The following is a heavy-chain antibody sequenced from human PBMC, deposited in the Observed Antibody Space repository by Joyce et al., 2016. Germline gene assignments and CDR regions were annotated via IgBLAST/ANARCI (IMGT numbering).Heavy chain of an antibody. CDR3: TKEGYCRGGSCYQTDDAFDV. J-gene: IGHJ3*01. Sequence: QVQLVQSGAEVKKPGASVKVSCTASGNTFTNYYIHWVRQAPGQGLAWIGRIKPNTGGTISPQKFQGRGTMTRDKSISTAYMELSRLTPDDTAKYYCTKEGYCRGGSCYQTDDAFDVWGQGTLVIVSS. CDR1: GNTFTNYY. CDR2: IKPNTGGT. D-gene: IGHD2-15*01. V-gene: IGHV1-2*06.